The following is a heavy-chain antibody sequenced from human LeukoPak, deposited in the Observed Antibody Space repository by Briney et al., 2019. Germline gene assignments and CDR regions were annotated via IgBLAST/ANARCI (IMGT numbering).Heavy chain of an antibody. Sequence: AASVKVSCKASGYTFTSYYMHWVRQAPGQGLEWMGIINPSGGSTSYAQKFQGRVTMTRDTSTSTVYMELSSLRSEDTAVYYCARDRSFGGVDTAMRYWGQGTLVTVSS. CDR1: GYTFTSYY. J-gene: IGHJ4*02. CDR2: INPSGGST. V-gene: IGHV1-46*01. CDR3: ARDRSFGGVDTAMRY. D-gene: IGHD5-18*01.